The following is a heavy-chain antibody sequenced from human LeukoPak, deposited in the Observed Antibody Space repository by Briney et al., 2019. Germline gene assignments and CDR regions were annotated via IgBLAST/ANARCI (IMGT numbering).Heavy chain of an antibody. Sequence: GGSLRLSCAASVFTFSSYEMNWVRQAPGRGLEWISYISSSGNSIDYADSVKGRFTISRDNAKNTLYLHINTLRAEDTAVYYCARMVAAFDIWGQGTKVTVSS. CDR1: VFTFSSYE. D-gene: IGHD2-15*01. CDR2: ISSSGNSI. V-gene: IGHV3-48*03. J-gene: IGHJ3*02. CDR3: ARMVAAFDI.